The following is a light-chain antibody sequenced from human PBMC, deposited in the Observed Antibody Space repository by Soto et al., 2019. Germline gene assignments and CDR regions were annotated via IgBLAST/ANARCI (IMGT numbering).Light chain of an antibody. V-gene: IGLV2-14*01. CDR1: SSDIGGFNY. Sequence: QSALTQPASVSGSPGQSITISCTGTSSDIGGFNYVSWYQQHPGTAPKLIIYEVSNRPSGISNRFSGSKSGNTASLTISGLQPEDEADYYCTSYTATSTLGVFGGGTKL. J-gene: IGLJ3*02. CDR3: TSYTATSTLGV. CDR2: EVS.